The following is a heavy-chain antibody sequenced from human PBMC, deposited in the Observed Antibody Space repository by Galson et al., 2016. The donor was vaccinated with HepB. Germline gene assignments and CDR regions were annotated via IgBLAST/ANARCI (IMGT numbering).Heavy chain of an antibody. CDR1: GFAFSGYW. J-gene: IGHJ6*02. V-gene: IGHV3-74*03. Sequence: SLRLSCAASGFAFSGYWTHWVRQVPGKGLLWVSDINKDGSDTKYADSVKGRFSISRDNAKNTLYLQMQSLRAEDTAIYYCARGGTNYDVLTDTHYYYYGFDVWGQGTTVTVSS. CDR2: INKDGSDT. CDR3: ARGGTNYDVLTDTHYYYYGFDV. D-gene: IGHD3-9*01.